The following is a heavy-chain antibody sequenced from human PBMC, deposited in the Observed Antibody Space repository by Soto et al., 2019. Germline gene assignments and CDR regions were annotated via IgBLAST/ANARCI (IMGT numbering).Heavy chain of an antibody. CDR3: ARVEYSSSSAPDDY. J-gene: IGHJ4*02. CDR1: GGTFSSYA. D-gene: IGHD6-6*01. V-gene: IGHV1-69*13. CDR2: IIPIFGTA. Sequence: SVKVCCEASGGTFSSYAISWVRQAPGQGLEWMGGIIPIFGTANYAQKFQGRVTITADESTSTAYMELSSLRSEDTAVYYCARVEYSSSSAPDDYWGQGTLVTVSS.